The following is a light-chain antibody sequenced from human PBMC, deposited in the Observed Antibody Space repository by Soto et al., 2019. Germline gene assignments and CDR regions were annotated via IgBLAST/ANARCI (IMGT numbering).Light chain of an antibody. CDR2: GAS. CDR3: LQSYRTPLT. J-gene: IGKJ4*01. V-gene: IGKV1-39*01. Sequence: DIQMTQSPSSLSASVGDRVTITCRASQYIGDFLSWYQQKPGKAPNLLILGASTLQSGVPSRFSGSGSGTDFTLTISSLQPEDFATYYCLQSYRTPLTFGGGTKVDIK. CDR1: QYIGDF.